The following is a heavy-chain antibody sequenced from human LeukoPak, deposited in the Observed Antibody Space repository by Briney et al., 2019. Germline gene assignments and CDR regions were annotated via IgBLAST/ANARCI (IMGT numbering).Heavy chain of an antibody. Sequence: GESLQISCKGSGYSFTSYWIGWVRQMPGKGLEWMGIIYPGDSDTRYSPSFQGRVTISADKSISTAYLQWSSLKASDTAMYYCARRPLLGRYYDSSGYYSTSFDYWGQGTLVTVSS. D-gene: IGHD3-22*01. J-gene: IGHJ4*02. CDR3: ARRPLLGRYYDSSGYYSTSFDY. CDR1: GYSFTSYW. V-gene: IGHV5-51*01. CDR2: IYPGDSDT.